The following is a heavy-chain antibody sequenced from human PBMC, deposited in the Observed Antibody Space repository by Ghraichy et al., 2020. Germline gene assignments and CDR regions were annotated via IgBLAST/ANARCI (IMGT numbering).Heavy chain of an antibody. CDR3: EREDF. J-gene: IGHJ4*02. Sequence: ASVKVSCKASGYTFTDYYILWVRQAPGQGLEWMGWIHPNSGGTTYAQKFQDRIIMTRDTSINTVYMELSSLRSDDTAVYYCEREDFGGQGTLVTVSS. CDR2: IHPNSGGT. CDR1: GYTFTDYY. V-gene: IGHV1-2*02.